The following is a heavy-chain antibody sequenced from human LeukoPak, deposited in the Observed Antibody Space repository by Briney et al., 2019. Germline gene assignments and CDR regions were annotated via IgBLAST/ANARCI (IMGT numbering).Heavy chain of an antibody. J-gene: IGHJ4*02. CDR2: IIPIFGTA. V-gene: IGHV1-69*13. D-gene: IGHD6-19*01. CDR1: GGTFSSYA. CDR3: ARASGRAVAGSFDY. Sequence: ASVKVSCKASGGTFSSYAISWVRQAPGHGLEWMGEIIPIFGTANYAQKFQGRVTITADESTSTAYMELSSLRSEDTAVYYCARASGRAVAGSFDYWGQGTLVTVSS.